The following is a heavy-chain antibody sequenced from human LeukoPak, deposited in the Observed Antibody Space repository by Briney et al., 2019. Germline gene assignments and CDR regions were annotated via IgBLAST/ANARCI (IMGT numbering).Heavy chain of an antibody. V-gene: IGHV3-23*01. D-gene: IGHD6-19*01. J-gene: IGHJ4*02. CDR3: AKDTIQWLVLYYFDY. CDR2: ISGSGGST. CDR1: GFTFSSYA. Sequence: GGSLRLSCAASGFTFSSYAMSWVRQAPGKGLEWVSGISGSGGSTYYADSVKGRFTISRDNSKNTLYLQMNSLRAEDTAVYYCAKDTIQWLVLYYFDYWGQGTLVTVSS.